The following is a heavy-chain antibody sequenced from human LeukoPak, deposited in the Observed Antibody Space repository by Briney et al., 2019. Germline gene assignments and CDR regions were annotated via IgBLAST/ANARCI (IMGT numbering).Heavy chain of an antibody. CDR1: GFTVSSYS. CDR3: ARDRPYEGSGWYCAFDI. Sequence: GGSLRLSCAASGFTVSSYSMNWVRQAPGKGLEWVSSISSSSSYIYYADSVKGRFTISRDNAKNSLYLQMNSLRAEDTAVYYCARDRPYEGSGWYCAFDIWGQGTMVTVSS. V-gene: IGHV3-21*01. CDR2: ISSSSSYI. D-gene: IGHD6-19*01. J-gene: IGHJ3*02.